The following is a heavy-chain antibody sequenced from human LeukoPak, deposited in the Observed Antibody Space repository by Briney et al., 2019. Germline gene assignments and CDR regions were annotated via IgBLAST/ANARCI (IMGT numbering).Heavy chain of an antibody. CDR3: SRGGANDL. D-gene: IGHD4/OR15-4a*01. J-gene: IGHJ5*02. CDR2: IFTCGSS. CDR1: GGPITSDY. V-gene: IGHV4-4*07. Sequence: WEALSLTSTVSGGPITSDYWSWIRQPAGKGREWIGRIFTCGSSTHNPPLKSRVTMSLDTSKNQFSLNLSSVAAADTAVYFCSRGGANDLWGQGTLVTVSS.